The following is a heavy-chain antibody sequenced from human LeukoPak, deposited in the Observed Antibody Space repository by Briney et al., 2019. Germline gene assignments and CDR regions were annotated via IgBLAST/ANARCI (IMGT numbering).Heavy chain of an antibody. CDR1: GYTFISYG. Sequence: ASVKVSCKASGYTFISYGISWVRQAPGQGLEWMGWISAYNGNTNYAQKLQGRVTMTTDTSTSTAYMELRSLRSDDTAVYYCARGAYCTNGVCYPSAEYFQHWGQGTLVTVSS. D-gene: IGHD2-8*01. J-gene: IGHJ1*01. V-gene: IGHV1-18*01. CDR2: ISAYNGNT. CDR3: ARGAYCTNGVCYPSAEYFQH.